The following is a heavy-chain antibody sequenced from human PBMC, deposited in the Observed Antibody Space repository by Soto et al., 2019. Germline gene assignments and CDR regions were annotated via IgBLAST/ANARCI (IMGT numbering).Heavy chain of an antibody. D-gene: IGHD6-13*01. Sequence: SGPTLVNPTQTLTLTCTFSGFSLSTSGMCVSWIRQPPGKALEWLALIDWDDNKYYSTSLKTRLTISKDTSKNQVVLTMTNMDPVDTATYYCARIAAADLSYGMDVWGQGTRVTVSS. V-gene: IGHV2-70*01. CDR2: IDWDDNK. CDR1: GFSLSTSGMC. CDR3: ARIAAADLSYGMDV. J-gene: IGHJ6*02.